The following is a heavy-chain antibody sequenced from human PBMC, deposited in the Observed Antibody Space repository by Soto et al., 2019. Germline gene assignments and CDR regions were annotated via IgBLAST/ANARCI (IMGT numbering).Heavy chain of an antibody. J-gene: IGHJ4*02. CDR3: AKDYRGRRYCSSTSCYRPFDY. D-gene: IGHD2-2*01. CDR2: ISGSGGST. Sequence: EVQLLEPGGGLVQPGGSLRLSCAASGFTFSSYAMSWVRQAPGKGLEWVSAISGSGGSTYYADSVKGRFTISRDNSKNTLYLQMNSLRAEDTAVYYCAKDYRGRRYCSSTSCYRPFDYWGQGTLVTVSS. CDR1: GFTFSSYA. V-gene: IGHV3-23*01.